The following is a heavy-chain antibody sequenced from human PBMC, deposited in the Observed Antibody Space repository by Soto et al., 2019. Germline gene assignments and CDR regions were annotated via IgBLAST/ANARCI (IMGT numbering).Heavy chain of an antibody. CDR3: ARFSVRYFDCYYFDN. CDR1: GGSISSYY. Sequence: SETLSLTCTVSGGSISSYYCSWIRQPPGKGLEWIGYIYYSGSTNYNPSLKRRLTISVNTSKNQLTLKISAVTAAYTAVYYCARFSVRYFDCYYFDNWGQGTLVTVSS. CDR2: IYYSGST. V-gene: IGHV4-59*01. J-gene: IGHJ4*02. D-gene: IGHD3-9*01.